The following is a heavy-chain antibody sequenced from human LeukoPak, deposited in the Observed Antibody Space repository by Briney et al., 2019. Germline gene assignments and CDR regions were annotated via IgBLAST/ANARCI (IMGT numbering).Heavy chain of an antibody. CDR1: GFTFSSYE. CDR3: ARSGIAAAGKGGFDY. J-gene: IGHJ4*02. Sequence: GGSLRLSCAASGFTFSSYEMNWVRQAPGEGLEWVSYISSSGSTIYYADSVKGRFTISRDNAKNSLYLQMNSLRAEDTAVYYCARSGIAAAGKGGFDYWGQGTLVTVSS. D-gene: IGHD6-13*01. CDR2: ISSSGSTI. V-gene: IGHV3-48*03.